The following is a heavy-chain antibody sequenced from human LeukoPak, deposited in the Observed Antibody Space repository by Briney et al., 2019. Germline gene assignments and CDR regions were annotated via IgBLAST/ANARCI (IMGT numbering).Heavy chain of an antibody. J-gene: IGHJ4*02. D-gene: IGHD6-19*01. CDR2: IIPIFGTA. CDR1: GGTFSSYA. CDR3: ARAFTSSGWYSLIGY. Sequence: SVKVSCKASGGTFSSYAISWVRQAPGQGLEWMGGIIPIFGTANYAQKSQGRVTITADESTSTAYMELSSLRSEDTAVYYCARAFTSSGWYSLIGYWGQGTLVTVSS. V-gene: IGHV1-69*13.